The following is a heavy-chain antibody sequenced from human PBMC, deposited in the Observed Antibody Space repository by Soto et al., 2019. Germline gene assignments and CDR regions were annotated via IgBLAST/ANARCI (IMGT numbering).Heavy chain of an antibody. CDR1: GFTFSSYW. Sequence: GGSLRLSCAASGFTFSSYWMHWVRQAPGKGLVWVSRIKSDGSYTTYADSVKGRFTISRDNAKSTLYLQMNSLRAEDTAVYYCARDGLITTAGVDLDYWGQGTLVTVSS. J-gene: IGHJ4*02. CDR3: ARDGLITTAGVDLDY. V-gene: IGHV3-74*03. D-gene: IGHD6-13*01. CDR2: IKSDGSYT.